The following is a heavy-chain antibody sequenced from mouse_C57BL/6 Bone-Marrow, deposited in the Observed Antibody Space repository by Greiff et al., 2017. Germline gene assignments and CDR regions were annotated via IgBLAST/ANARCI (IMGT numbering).Heavy chain of an antibody. Sequence: EVQLQQSGPVLVKPGASVKMSCKASGYTFTDYYMNWVKQSHGKSLEWTGVINPYNGGTSYNQKFKGKATLTVDKSSSTAYMELNSLTSEDSAVYYGALLYDYDGYWYFDVWGTGTTVTVSS. V-gene: IGHV1-19*01. CDR3: ALLYDYDGYWYFDV. D-gene: IGHD2-4*01. J-gene: IGHJ1*03. CDR1: GYTFTDYY. CDR2: INPYNGGT.